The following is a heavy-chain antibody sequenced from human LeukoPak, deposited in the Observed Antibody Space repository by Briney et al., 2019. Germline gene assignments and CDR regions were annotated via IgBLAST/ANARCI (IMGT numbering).Heavy chain of an antibody. CDR3: ARDFYSGSYYDY. D-gene: IGHD1-26*01. CDR2: SSAYNGNT. V-gene: IGHV1-18*01. J-gene: IGHJ4*02. CDR1: GYAFTSYG. Sequence: GAAVKGSCKASGYAFTSYGISWVRQAPGQGREWMGWSSAYNGNTNYAQTLQGRVTMATDTSTSTAYMELRSLRSDDTAVYYCARDFYSGSYYDYWGQGTLVTVSS.